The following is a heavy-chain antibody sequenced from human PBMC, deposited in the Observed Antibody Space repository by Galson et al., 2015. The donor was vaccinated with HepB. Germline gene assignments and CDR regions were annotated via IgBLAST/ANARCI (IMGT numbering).Heavy chain of an antibody. Sequence: SLRLSCAASGFTFSDYYMSWIRQAPGKGLEWLSYISSSTIYTNYADSVKGRFTISRDNVKNSMYLQMNSLRAEDTAVYYCARVADSDYGDHAHFASWGLGTRVTVSS. J-gene: IGHJ4*02. V-gene: IGHV3-11*06. CDR1: GFTFSDYY. CDR3: ARVADSDYGDHAHFAS. CDR2: ISSSTIYT. D-gene: IGHD4-17*01.